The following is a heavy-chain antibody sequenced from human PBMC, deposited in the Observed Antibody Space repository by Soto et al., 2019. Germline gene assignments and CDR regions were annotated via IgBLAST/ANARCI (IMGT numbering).Heavy chain of an antibody. J-gene: IGHJ4*02. CDR1: GFTVSTNY. D-gene: IGHD3-10*01. CDR3: ARDSSYYGSGRGVLDY. CDR2: IYNDGNT. V-gene: IGHV3-66*01. Sequence: EVQLVESGGGLVQPGGSLRLSCAVSGFTVSTNYMSWVRQAPGKGLECVSIIYNDGNTYYADSVKGRFTTSRDSAQNTLDLQMDNLRVDDTAVYHCARDSSYYGSGRGVLDYWGPGTLVTVSS.